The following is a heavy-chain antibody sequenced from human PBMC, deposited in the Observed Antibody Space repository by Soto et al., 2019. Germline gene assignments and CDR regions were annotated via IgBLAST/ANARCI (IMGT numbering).Heavy chain of an antibody. J-gene: IGHJ4*02. CDR2: ISAHNGNT. Sequence: QVHLVQSGAEVKKPGASVKVSCKGSGYGFTTYGITWVRQAPGQGLEWMAWISAHNGNTNYAQKLQGRVTVTRDTSTSTAYMELRSLRSDDPAVYYCARGTYGDYWGQGALVTVSS. CDR1: GYGFTTYG. CDR3: ARGTYGDY. V-gene: IGHV1-18*01. D-gene: IGHD4-17*01.